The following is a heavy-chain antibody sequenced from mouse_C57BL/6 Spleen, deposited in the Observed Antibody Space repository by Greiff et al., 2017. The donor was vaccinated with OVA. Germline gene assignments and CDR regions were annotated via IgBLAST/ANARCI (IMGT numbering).Heavy chain of an antibody. J-gene: IGHJ1*03. CDR2: INPNNGGT. V-gene: IGHV1-18*01. D-gene: IGHD1-1*01. Sequence: VQLQQSGPELVKPGASVKIPCKASGYTFTDYNMDWVKQSHGKSLEWIGDINPNNGGTIYNQKFKGKATLTVDKSSSTAYMELRSLTSEDTAVYYCARGDYGSSPSYWYFEVWGTGTTVTVSS. CDR1: GYTFTDYN. CDR3: ARGDYGSSPSYWYFEV.